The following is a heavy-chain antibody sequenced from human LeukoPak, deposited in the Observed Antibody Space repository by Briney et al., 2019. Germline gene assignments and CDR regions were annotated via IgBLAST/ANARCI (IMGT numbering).Heavy chain of an antibody. CDR3: ARDTPEYSSSLDFDY. Sequence: GGSLRLSCAASGFTFSSYWMSWVRQAPGKGLEWVANIKQDGSEKYYVDSVKGRFTISRDNAKNSLYLQMNSLRAEDTAVYYCARDTPEYSSSLDFDYWGQGTLVTVSS. V-gene: IGHV3-7*01. D-gene: IGHD6-6*01. CDR2: IKQDGSEK. J-gene: IGHJ4*02. CDR1: GFTFSSYW.